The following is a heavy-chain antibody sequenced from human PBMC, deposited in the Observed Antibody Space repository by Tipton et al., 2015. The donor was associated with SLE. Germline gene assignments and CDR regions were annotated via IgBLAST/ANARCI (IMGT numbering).Heavy chain of an antibody. Sequence: TLSLTCAVYGGSFSGYYWSWIRQPPGKGLEWIGEINHSGSTNYNPSLKSRVTISVDTSKNQFSLKLSSVTAADTAVYYCARGEFVVVVAATYCYYGMDVGGQGTTVTVSS. CDR2: INHSGST. V-gene: IGHV4-34*01. D-gene: IGHD2-15*01. CDR3: ARGEFVVVVAATYCYYGMDV. CDR1: GGSFSGYY. J-gene: IGHJ6*02.